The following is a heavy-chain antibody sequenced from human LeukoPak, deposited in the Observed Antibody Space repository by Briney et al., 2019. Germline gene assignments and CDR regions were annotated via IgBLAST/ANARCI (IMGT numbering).Heavy chain of an antibody. Sequence: SETLSLTCAVYGGSLSRYYWSWIRQSPGKGLEWIADIDHRGDTNYNPSVKSRVTISVDKSKNQFSPKMRSQGTAESALYYCARGATISETGYFDFWGQGTLVTVSS. CDR1: GGSLSRYY. J-gene: IGHJ4*03. CDR3: ARGATISETGYFDF. CDR2: IDHRGDT. V-gene: IGHV4-34*01. D-gene: IGHD5-24*01.